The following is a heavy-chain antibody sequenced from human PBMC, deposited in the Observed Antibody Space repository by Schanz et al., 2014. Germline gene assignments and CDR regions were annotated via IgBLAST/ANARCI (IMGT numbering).Heavy chain of an antibody. CDR2: ISGSGGST. D-gene: IGHD3-10*01. CDR3: AKGRFGELSAFDI. CDR1: GFSFSSYA. V-gene: IGHV3-23*01. J-gene: IGHJ3*02. Sequence: EVQLLESGGGLVEPGGSLRLSCAASGFSFSSYAMGWVRQARGKGLEWVSAISGSGGSTYYADSVKGRFTISRDNSKNTLYLQMNSLRAEDTAVYYCAKGRFGELSAFDICGQGTMVTVSS.